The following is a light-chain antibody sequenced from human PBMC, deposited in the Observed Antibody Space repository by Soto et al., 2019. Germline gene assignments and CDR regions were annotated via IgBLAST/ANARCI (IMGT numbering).Light chain of an antibody. CDR1: QSVSSY. V-gene: IGKV3-11*01. CDR2: DAS. CDR3: QQRGNWPLT. Sequence: IVLTQSPATLSLSPGERATLSCRASQSVSSYLAWYRQKPGQAPRLLIYDASNRAAGIPARFSGSGSGTDFTLTISSLEPEDFAVYYCQQRGNWPLTFGGGTRVDIK. J-gene: IGKJ4*01.